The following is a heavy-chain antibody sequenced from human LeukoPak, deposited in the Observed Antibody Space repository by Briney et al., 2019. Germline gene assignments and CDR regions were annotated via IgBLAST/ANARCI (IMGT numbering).Heavy chain of an antibody. J-gene: IGHJ5*02. D-gene: IGHD7-27*01. CDR3: TRGGDGFDP. V-gene: IGHV3-13*01. CDR1: GFTLSSYD. CDR2: IATAGDT. Sequence: GESLGLSCAASGFTLSSYDIHWVRQPTGKGLEWVSAIATAGDTFYSASVKGRFTISRENAKNSLYLQMNSLRVGDTAVYYCTRGGDGFDPWGQGTLVTVSS.